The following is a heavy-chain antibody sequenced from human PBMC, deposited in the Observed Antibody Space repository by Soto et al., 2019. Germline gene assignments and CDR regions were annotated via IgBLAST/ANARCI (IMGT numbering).Heavy chain of an antibody. CDR2: IRRSGDYT. J-gene: IGHJ6*02. CDR3: ARSTSLGGMDV. V-gene: IGHV3-21*01. D-gene: IGHD1-1*01. CDR1: GLSLSTYS. Sequence: EVQLVESGGGLVMPGGSLRLSCIASGLSLSTYSMNWVRQAPGKGLEWVSSIRRSGDYTYYADSLKGRFTISRDNAKNSLSLQMISLRAEDTAVYYCARSTSLGGMDVWGQGTTVTVSS.